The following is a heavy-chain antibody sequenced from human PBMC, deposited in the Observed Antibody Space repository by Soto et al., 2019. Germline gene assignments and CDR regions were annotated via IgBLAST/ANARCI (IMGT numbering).Heavy chain of an antibody. CDR1: GFIFSNNG. CDR3: ARWGGPMSSGYYIDY. D-gene: IGHD3-10*01. CDR2: TSHDGRDN. Sequence: QVQLVESGGGMVQPGRSLRLSCAASGFIFSNNGFHWVRQAPGKGLEWVSLTSHDGRDNHYAVSVKGRFTISRDNAKNTVFLQMNSLRVEDTAVYFCARWGGPMSSGYYIDYWGQGTLVTVSS. J-gene: IGHJ4*02. V-gene: IGHV3-33*01.